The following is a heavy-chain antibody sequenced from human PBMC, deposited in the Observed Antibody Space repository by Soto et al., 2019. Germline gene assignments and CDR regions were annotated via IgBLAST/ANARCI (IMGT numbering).Heavy chain of an antibody. J-gene: IGHJ4*02. CDR3: AKDRGGFTNGWEFFDS. D-gene: IGHD3-10*01. V-gene: IGHV3-23*01. CDR1: GFAFSFYS. Sequence: EVVLLESGGGLVQPGGSLRLSCEVSGFAFSFYSMSWVRQAPGKGLEWVASISGNGGTTYYAASGKGRFTLSRDNSKNTLYLQMNNLRGEDTAVYYCAKDRGGFTNGWEFFDSWGQGTLVTVSS. CDR2: ISGNGGTT.